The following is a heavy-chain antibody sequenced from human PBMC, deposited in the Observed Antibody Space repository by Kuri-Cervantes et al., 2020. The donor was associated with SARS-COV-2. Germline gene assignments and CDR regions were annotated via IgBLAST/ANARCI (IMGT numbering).Heavy chain of an antibody. D-gene: IGHD3-3*01. CDR1: GFTFRTYA. CDR3: ARVCCYDYWIGSHPYYMDV. CDR2: ISYDESNK. V-gene: IGHV3-30*04. J-gene: IGHJ6*03. Sequence: GESLKISCVASGFTFRTYAVHWVRQPPGKGLEWVAVISYDESNKYYADSVKGRFTISRDNSKNTLYLQMNSLRAEDTAVYYCARVCCYDYWIGSHPYYMDVWGKGTTVTVSS.